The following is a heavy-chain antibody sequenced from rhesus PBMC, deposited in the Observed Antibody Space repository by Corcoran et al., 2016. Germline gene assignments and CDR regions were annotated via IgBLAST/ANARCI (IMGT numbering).Heavy chain of an antibody. CDR1: GYTFTDYH. CDR3: ATDRQHQFDY. D-gene: IGHD2-33*01. J-gene: IGHJ4*01. Sequence: EVQLVQSGAAVKKPGASVKISCKASGYTFTDYHLHWVRQAPGKGLEWMGLVVPEDGEAIHAQKFQDSVPITADTSTDTAYMELSSLRSEDTAVYYCATDRQHQFDYWGQGVLVTVSS. V-gene: IGHV1-111*02. CDR2: VVPEDGEA.